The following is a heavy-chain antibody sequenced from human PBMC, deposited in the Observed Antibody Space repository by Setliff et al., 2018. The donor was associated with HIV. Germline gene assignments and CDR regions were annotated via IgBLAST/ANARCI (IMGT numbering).Heavy chain of an antibody. V-gene: IGHV4-34*01. CDR1: GGSFSDIY. J-gene: IGHJ4*02. Sequence: SETLSLTCAVYGGSFSDIYWSWIRKPQGKGLEWIGEINHSGSTNYNPSLKSRVTISVDTSKNQFSLKLNSVIAADTAVYYCARLDQRLQADRWGQGTLVTVSS. D-gene: IGHD4-4*01. CDR3: ARLDQRLQADR. CDR2: INHSGST.